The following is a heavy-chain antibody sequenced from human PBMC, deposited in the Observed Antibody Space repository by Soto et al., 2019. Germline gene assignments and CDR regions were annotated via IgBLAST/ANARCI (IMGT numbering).Heavy chain of an antibody. CDR3: AREEYGDSGFDY. Sequence: SETLSLTCTVSGGSISSYYWSWIRQPPGKGLEWIGYIYYSGSTNYNPSLKSRVTISVVTSKNQFSLKLSSVTAADTAVYYCAREEYGDSGFDYWGQGTLVTVSS. CDR2: IYYSGST. V-gene: IGHV4-59*01. CDR1: GGSISSYY. J-gene: IGHJ4*02. D-gene: IGHD4-17*01.